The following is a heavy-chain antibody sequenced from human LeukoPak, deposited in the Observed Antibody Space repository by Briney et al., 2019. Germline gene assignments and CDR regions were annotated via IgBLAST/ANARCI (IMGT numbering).Heavy chain of an antibody. Sequence: GESLKISCKGSGYSFTSYWISWVRQMPGKGLEWMGRIDPSDSYTNYSPSFQGHVTISADKSISTAYLQWSSLKASDTAMYYCATPLLGAASPPRDAFDIWAQGTMVTVSS. CDR2: IDPSDSYT. D-gene: IGHD6-6*01. CDR3: ATPLLGAASPPRDAFDI. V-gene: IGHV5-10-1*01. CDR1: GYSFTSYW. J-gene: IGHJ3*02.